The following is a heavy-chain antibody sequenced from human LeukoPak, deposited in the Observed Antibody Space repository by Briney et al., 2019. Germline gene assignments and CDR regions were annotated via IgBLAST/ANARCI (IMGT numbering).Heavy chain of an antibody. CDR1: GFTLSSYG. V-gene: IGHV3-30*18. D-gene: IGHD6-6*01. Sequence: QPGGSLRLSCAASGFTLSSYGMHWVRQAPGKGLEWVAVISYDGSNKYYADSVKGRFTISRDNSKNTLYLQMNSLRAEDTAVYYCAKRYSSSSFDYWGQGTLVTVSS. J-gene: IGHJ4*02. CDR3: AKRYSSSSFDY. CDR2: ISYDGSNK.